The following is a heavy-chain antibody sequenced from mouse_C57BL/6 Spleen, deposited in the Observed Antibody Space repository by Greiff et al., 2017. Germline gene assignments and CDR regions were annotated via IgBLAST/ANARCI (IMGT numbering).Heavy chain of an antibody. J-gene: IGHJ4*01. Sequence: VQLQQSGPELVKPGASVKISCKASGYAFSSSWMNWVKQRPGKGLEWIGRIYPGDGDTNYNGKFKGKATLTADKSSSTAYMQLSSLTSEDSAVYFCARKGAMEYWGKGASVTVSS. CDR3: ARKGAMEY. V-gene: IGHV1-82*01. D-gene: IGHD3-3*01. CDR1: GYAFSSSW. CDR2: IYPGDGDT.